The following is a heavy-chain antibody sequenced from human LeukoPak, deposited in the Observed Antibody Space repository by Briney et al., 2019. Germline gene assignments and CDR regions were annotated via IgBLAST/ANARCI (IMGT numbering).Heavy chain of an antibody. V-gene: IGHV3-13*01. D-gene: IGHD5-12*01. CDR1: GFTFSSYA. Sequence: PGGSLRLSCAASGFTFSSYAMSWVRQATGKGLEWVSAIGTAGDTYYPGSVKGRFTISRENAKNSLYLQMNSLRAGDTAVYYCARDGLDIGGMDVWGQGTTVTVSS. CDR2: IGTAGDT. CDR3: ARDGLDIGGMDV. J-gene: IGHJ6*02.